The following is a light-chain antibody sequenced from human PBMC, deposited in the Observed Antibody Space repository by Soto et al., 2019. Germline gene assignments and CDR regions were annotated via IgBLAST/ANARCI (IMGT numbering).Light chain of an antibody. Sequence: DIQMTQSPSTLSASVGDSVTITCRASQSIGSFLAWYQQKPGKTPKHLIYKASILEGGVPSRFSGSGSGTEFTLTISSLQPDDFATYYCQQYESYWTFGQGTTVDMK. CDR1: QSIGSF. V-gene: IGKV1-5*03. J-gene: IGKJ1*01. CDR3: QQYESYWT. CDR2: KAS.